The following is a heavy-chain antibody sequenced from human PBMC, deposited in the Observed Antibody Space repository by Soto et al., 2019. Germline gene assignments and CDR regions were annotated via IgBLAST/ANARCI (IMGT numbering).Heavy chain of an antibody. CDR1: GFTFDDYA. Sequence: GGSLRLSCAASGFTFDDYAMHWVRQAPGKGLEWVSGISWNSGSIGYADSVKGRFTISRDNAKNSLYLQMNSLRAEDTALYYCAKVLGGKVTESTFDYWGQGTLVTVSS. J-gene: IGHJ4*02. CDR3: AKVLGGKVTESTFDY. D-gene: IGHD1-26*01. V-gene: IGHV3-9*01. CDR2: ISWNSGSI.